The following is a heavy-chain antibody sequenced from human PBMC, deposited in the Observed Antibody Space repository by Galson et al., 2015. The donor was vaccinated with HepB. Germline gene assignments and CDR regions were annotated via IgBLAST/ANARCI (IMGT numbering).Heavy chain of an antibody. CDR3: ARTAYYDFWSGTRGYYMDV. V-gene: IGHV3-66*01. J-gene: IGHJ6*03. CDR1: GFTVSGSY. CDR2: IYSDGTM. D-gene: IGHD3-3*01. Sequence: SLRLSCPASGFTVSGSYMTWVRQAPGKGLEWVSIIYSDGTMYYADSVTGRFTISRDDSKNTLYLQMNSLRAEDTAVFYCARTAYYDFWSGTRGYYMDVWGKGITVTVSS.